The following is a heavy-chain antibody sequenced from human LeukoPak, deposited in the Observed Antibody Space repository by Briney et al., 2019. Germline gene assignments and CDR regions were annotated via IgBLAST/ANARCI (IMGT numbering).Heavy chain of an antibody. Sequence: GGSLRLSCAASGFTFSSYAMNWVRQAPGRGLEWVSYISGGSGTIHYADSVKGRFTISRDNAKNLLYLQMNSLRAEDTAVYYCARQPGELDYWGQGTLVTVSS. V-gene: IGHV3-48*01. D-gene: IGHD3-10*01. CDR1: GFTFSSYA. J-gene: IGHJ4*02. CDR3: ARQPGELDY. CDR2: ISGGSGTI.